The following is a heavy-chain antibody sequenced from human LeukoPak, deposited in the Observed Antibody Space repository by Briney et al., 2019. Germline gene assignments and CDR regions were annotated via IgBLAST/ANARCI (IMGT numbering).Heavy chain of an antibody. Sequence: GGSLRLSCAASGFTFSSYGMHWVRQAPGKGLEWVAVIWYDGSNKYYAVSVKGRFTISRDNSKNTLYLQMNSLRAEDTAVYYCARGHPRIMDGSGGDYWGQGTLVTVSS. CDR2: IWYDGSNK. D-gene: IGHD3-10*01. CDR3: ARGHPRIMDGSGGDY. J-gene: IGHJ4*02. CDR1: GFTFSSYG. V-gene: IGHV3-33*01.